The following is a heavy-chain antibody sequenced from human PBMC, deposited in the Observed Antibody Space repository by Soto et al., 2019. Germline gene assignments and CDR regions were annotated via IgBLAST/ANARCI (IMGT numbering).Heavy chain of an antibody. CDR3: ARVRRIMITFGGVIGVPMDV. D-gene: IGHD3-16*02. V-gene: IGHV4-61*01. CDR1: GGSVSSGSYY. J-gene: IGHJ6*03. CDR2: IYYSGST. Sequence: PSETLSLTCTVSGGSVSSGSYYWSWIWQPPGKGLEWIGYIYYSGSTNYNPSLKSRVTISVDTSKNQFSLKLSSVTAADTAVYYCARVRRIMITFGGVIGVPMDVWGKRTTVTGSS.